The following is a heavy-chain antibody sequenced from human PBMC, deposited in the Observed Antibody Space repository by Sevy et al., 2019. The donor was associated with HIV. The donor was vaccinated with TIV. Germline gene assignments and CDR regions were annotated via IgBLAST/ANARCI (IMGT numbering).Heavy chain of an antibody. D-gene: IGHD3-9*01. CDR1: GGSFSFYG. CDR2: IIPILGTT. Sequence: ASVKVSCKASGGSFSFYGISWVRQAPGQGLEWMAGIIPILGTTKYAQTFQGRVTITADESTSTAYMELTSLRSEDTAMYYCARGGPDDILTHYGMDVWGQGTTVTVSS. J-gene: IGHJ6*02. CDR3: ARGGPDDILTHYGMDV. V-gene: IGHV1-69*13.